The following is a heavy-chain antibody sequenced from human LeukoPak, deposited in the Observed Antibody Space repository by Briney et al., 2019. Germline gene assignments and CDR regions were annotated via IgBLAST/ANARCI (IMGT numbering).Heavy chain of an antibody. J-gene: IGHJ4*02. D-gene: IGHD1-26*01. CDR3: AKGSRGNYDY. V-gene: IGHV3-23*01. CDR2: TSGSGGST. Sequence: GGSLRLSCAASGFTFSSYAMSWVRQAPGKGLEWVSATSGSGGSTYYAESVKGRFTISRDNSKNTLYLQINSLRADDTAVYYCAKGSRGNYDYWGQGTLVTVSS. CDR1: GFTFSSYA.